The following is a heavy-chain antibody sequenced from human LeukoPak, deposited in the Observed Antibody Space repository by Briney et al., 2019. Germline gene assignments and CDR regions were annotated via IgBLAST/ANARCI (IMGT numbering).Heavy chain of an antibody. CDR3: ARLGHCSGGGCHQYYYMDV. V-gene: IGHV4-39*01. CDR1: GGSISSSSYY. D-gene: IGHD2-15*01. CDR2: IYFGGST. J-gene: IGHJ6*03. Sequence: SETLSLTCTVSGGSISSSSYYWGWIRQPPGKGLEWIGSIYFGGSIYFGGSTYYNPSLKSRVTISGDTSKNQLSLKLSSVTAADTAVYYCARLGHCSGGGCHQYYYMDVWGKGTTVTISS.